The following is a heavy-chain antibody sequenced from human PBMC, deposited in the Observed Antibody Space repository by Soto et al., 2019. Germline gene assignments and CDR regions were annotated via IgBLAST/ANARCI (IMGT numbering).Heavy chain of an antibody. J-gene: IGHJ6*02. CDR3: AKDRSGYDLYYYYGMDV. CDR2: ISYDGSNK. CDR1: GFTFSSYG. Sequence: QVQLVESGGGVVQPGRSLRLSCAASGFTFSSYGMHWVRQAPGKGLEWVAVISYDGSNKYYADSVKGRFTISRDNSKNTLYVQRSSRGAEDTDVYYCAKDRSGYDLYYYYGMDVWGQGTTVTVSS. V-gene: IGHV3-30*18. D-gene: IGHD5-12*01.